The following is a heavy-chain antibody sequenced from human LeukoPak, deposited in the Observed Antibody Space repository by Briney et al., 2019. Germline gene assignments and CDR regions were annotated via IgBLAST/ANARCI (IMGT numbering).Heavy chain of an antibody. CDR2: ITSGSSYI. CDR1: GFTVSSNE. CDR3: ARDPYSGSYGNYYYYFMDV. J-gene: IGHJ6*03. V-gene: IGHV3-21*01. Sequence: TGGSLRLSCAASGFTVSSNEMNWVRQAPGKGLEWVSSITSGSSYIYYADSVKGRFTISRDNAKNSLYLQMNSLRAEDTAVYYCARDPYSGSYGNYYYYFMDVWGKGTTVTISS. D-gene: IGHD1-26*01.